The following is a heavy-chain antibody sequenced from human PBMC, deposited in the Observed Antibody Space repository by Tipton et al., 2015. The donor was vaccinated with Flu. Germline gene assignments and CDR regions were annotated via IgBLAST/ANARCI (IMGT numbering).Heavy chain of an antibody. V-gene: IGHV3-21*01. CDR2: ISASSHYI. CDR3: ARFYYSSGWDY. CDR1: GFALSSYS. J-gene: IGHJ4*02. Sequence: SLRLSCAASGFALSSYSMNWVRQAPGKGLEWVSSISASSHYIYYAGSLRGRFTISRDDAKDSLYLQMNSLTAEDTAIYYCARFYYSSGWDYWGQGTLVTVSS. D-gene: IGHD6-19*01.